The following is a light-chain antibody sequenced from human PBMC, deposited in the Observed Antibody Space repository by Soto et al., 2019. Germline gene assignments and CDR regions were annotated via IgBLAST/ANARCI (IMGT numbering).Light chain of an antibody. J-gene: IGKJ4*01. Sequence: EIVMTQSPATLSVSPGERATLSCRASQSVSSNLAWYQQKPGQAPRLLIYGASTRATGIPARFIGSGSGTEFTLTISSLQSEDVAVYYCQQYNNWPPLTFGGGTKVEIK. CDR3: QQYNNWPPLT. CDR1: QSVSSN. V-gene: IGKV3-15*01. CDR2: GAS.